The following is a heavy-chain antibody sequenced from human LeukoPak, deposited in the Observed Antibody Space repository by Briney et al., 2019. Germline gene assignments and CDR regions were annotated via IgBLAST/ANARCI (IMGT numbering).Heavy chain of an antibody. J-gene: IGHJ6*02. V-gene: IGHV4-59*01. Sequence: KTSETLSLTCTVSGGSISPSYWTWIRQPPGKGLEWIGHVSSSGTTNYNPSLKSRVTISVDTTKNQFSLELNSVTAADTAVYYCARGPVATIAYAMDVWGQVTTVTVSS. D-gene: IGHD5-12*01. CDR2: VSSSGTT. CDR3: ARGPVATIAYAMDV. CDR1: GGSISPSY.